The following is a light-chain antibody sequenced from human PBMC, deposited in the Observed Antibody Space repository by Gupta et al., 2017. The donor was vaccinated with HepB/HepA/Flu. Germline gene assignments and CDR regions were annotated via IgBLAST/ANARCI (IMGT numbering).Light chain of an antibody. CDR3: CSYSLTHTFI. CDR2: DVT. V-gene: IGLV2-11*01. J-gene: IGLJ2*01. CDR1: SSDVAYGY. Sequence: QSALAQPRSVSGSPGQSVTLSCTGTSSDVAYGYVSWYQQHPGKAPYLIIYDVTGRPSGVPDRFSGSKSGNTASLTISGLQAEDEADYHCCSYSLTHTFIFGGGTTVTVL.